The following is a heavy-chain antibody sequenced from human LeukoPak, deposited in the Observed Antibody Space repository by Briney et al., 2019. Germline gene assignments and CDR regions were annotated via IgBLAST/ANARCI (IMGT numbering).Heavy chain of an antibody. CDR2: IIPIFGTA. Sequence: SVTVSFTASGGTFSIYAISWVRQAPGQGLEWMGGIIPIFGTANYAQKFQGRVTITADESTSTAYMELSSLRSEDTAVYYCASQGIVGATRYFDYWGQGTLVTVSS. CDR3: ASQGIVGATRYFDY. J-gene: IGHJ4*02. D-gene: IGHD1-26*01. CDR1: GGTFSIYA. V-gene: IGHV1-69*01.